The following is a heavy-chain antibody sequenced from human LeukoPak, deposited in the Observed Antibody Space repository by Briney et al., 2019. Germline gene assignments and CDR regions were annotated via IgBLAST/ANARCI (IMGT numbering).Heavy chain of an antibody. Sequence: SETLSLTCTVSGGSISSCSYYWSWIRQPAGKGLEWIGRIYTSGSTNYNPSLKSRVTTSVDTSKNQFSLKLSSVTAADTAVYYCARDRGSSPYYYYYMDVWGKGTTVTVSS. D-gene: IGHD6-6*01. CDR3: ARDRGSSPYYYYYMDV. V-gene: IGHV4-61*02. CDR2: IYTSGST. CDR1: GGSISSCSYY. J-gene: IGHJ6*03.